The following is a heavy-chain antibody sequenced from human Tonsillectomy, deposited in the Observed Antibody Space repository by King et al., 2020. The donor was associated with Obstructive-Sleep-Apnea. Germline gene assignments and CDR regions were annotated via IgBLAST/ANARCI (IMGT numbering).Heavy chain of an antibody. CDR2: IYWDDDK. V-gene: IGHV2-5*02. Sequence: ITLKESGPTLVKPTQTLTVTCTMSGFSLTTTGVGVGWIRQPPGKALEWLALIYWDDDKRYSPSLKSRLTITKDTSKNQVVLTMTNMDPVDTATYYCVHRRSVGATEGSVVYWGQGTLVTVSS. CDR3: VHRRSVGATEGSVVY. CDR1: GFSLTTTGVG. D-gene: IGHD1-26*01. J-gene: IGHJ4*02.